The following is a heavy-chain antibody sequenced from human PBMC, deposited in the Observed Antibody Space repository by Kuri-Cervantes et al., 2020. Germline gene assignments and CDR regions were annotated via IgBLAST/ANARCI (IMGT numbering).Heavy chain of an antibody. D-gene: IGHD3-16*01. J-gene: IGHJ4*02. Sequence: GGSLRLSCAASGFTFSSYAMHWVRQAPGKGLEWVAVISYDGSNKYYADSVKGRFTISRDNSKNTLYLQMNSLRAEDTAVYYCASSFRAPTPNDYWGQGTLVTVSS. CDR1: GFTFSSYA. CDR2: ISYDGSNK. V-gene: IGHV3-30-3*01. CDR3: ASSFRAPTPNDY.